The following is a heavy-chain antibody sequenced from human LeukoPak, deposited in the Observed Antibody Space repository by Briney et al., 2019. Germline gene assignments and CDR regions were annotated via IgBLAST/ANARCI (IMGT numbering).Heavy chain of an antibody. V-gene: IGHV4-59*08. D-gene: IGHD3-3*01. J-gene: IGHJ4*02. CDR3: ARHSYTTRELRFLEWLLPHYFDY. Sequence: PSETLSLTCTVSGGSISTYFWNWIRQPPGKGLEWIGNIYYSGSTNYNPSLKSRVTISVDTSKNQFSLKLSSVTAADTAVYYCARHSYTTRELRFLEWLLPHYFDYWGQGTLVTVSS. CDR2: IYYSGST. CDR1: GGSISTYF.